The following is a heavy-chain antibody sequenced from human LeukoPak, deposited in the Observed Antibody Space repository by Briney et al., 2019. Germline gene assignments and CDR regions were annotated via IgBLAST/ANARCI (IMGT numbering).Heavy chain of an antibody. D-gene: IGHD3-22*01. CDR2: IKTDGSEK. Sequence: SGGSLRLSCEGSGFTFSNYWMGWVRQAPGKGLQWVANIKTDGSEKYYVDSVKGRFTISRDNAKNSLYLQMNGLRAEDTAVYYCATYSSLNRREFQYWGQGTLLTVSS. CDR3: ATYSSLNRREFQY. V-gene: IGHV3-7*01. CDR1: GFTFSNYW. J-gene: IGHJ1*01.